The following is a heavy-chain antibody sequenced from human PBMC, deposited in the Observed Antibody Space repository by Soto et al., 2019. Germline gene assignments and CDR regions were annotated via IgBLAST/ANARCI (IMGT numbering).Heavy chain of an antibody. Sequence: EVQLVESGGGLVQPGGSLRLSCAASGFTFSSYDMHWVRQATGKGLEWVSAIGTAGDTYYPGSVKGRFTISREHAKNSLYLQMNSLRAGDTAVYYCARAQVLWFGGMDVWGQGTKVTVSS. CDR1: GFTFSSYD. CDR3: ARAQVLWFGGMDV. D-gene: IGHD3-10*01. J-gene: IGHJ6*02. V-gene: IGHV3-13*01. CDR2: IGTAGDT.